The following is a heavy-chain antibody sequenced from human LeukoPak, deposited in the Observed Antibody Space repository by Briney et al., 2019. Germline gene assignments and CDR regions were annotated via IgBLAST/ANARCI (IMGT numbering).Heavy chain of an antibody. CDR2: ISAYNGNT. Sequence: ASVKVSCKASGGTFSSYAISWVRQAPGQGLEWMGWISAYNGNTNYAQKVQGRVTMTTDTSTTTAYMELRNLRSDDTAVYYCARGPIIDIAIIPAADEYYYMDVWGKGTTVTVSS. V-gene: IGHV1-18*01. D-gene: IGHD2-2*01. J-gene: IGHJ6*03. CDR1: GGTFSSYA. CDR3: ARGPIIDIAIIPAADEYYYMDV.